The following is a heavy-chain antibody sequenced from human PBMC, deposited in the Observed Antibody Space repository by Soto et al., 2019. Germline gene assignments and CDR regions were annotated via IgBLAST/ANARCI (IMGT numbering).Heavy chain of an antibody. CDR3: AKRRGAGGHFDY. Sequence: VGSLRRSWAASGFTFTNYAMGWVRQAPGKGLEWVSVVSSGGSTYYADSVTGRFTVSRDNSKNTLSLQMNSLRAEDTAVYYCAKRRGAGGHFDYWGQGALVTVSS. CDR1: GFTFTNYA. J-gene: IGHJ4*02. D-gene: IGHD2-15*01. V-gene: IGHV3-23*01. CDR2: VSSGGST.